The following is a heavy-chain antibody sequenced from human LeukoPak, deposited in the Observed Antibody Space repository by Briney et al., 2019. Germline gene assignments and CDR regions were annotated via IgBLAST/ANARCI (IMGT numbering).Heavy chain of an antibody. J-gene: IGHJ4*02. CDR1: GGSISSYY. Sequence: SETLSLTCTVSGGSISSYYWSWIRQPAGKGLEWIGHIYTSGSTNYNPSLKSRVTISVDTSKNQFSLKLSSVTAADTAVYYCARDMRPYGSGSYYFDYWGQGTLVTVSS. D-gene: IGHD3-10*01. CDR3: ARDMRPYGSGSYYFDY. CDR2: IYTSGST. V-gene: IGHV4-4*07.